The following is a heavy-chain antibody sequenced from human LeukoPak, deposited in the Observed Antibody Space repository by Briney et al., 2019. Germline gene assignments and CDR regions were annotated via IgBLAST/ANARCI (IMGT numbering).Heavy chain of an antibody. CDR2: ISYDGSNK. Sequence: PGGSLRLSCAASAFTFNNYGMHWVRQAPGKGLEWVAIISYDGSNKYYADSVKGRFTIARDNSKSTLYLQMNSLRAEDTAVYYCAREKRGEQWLDPGGYYFDYWGQGTLVTVSS. CDR1: AFTFNNYG. D-gene: IGHD6-19*01. CDR3: AREKRGEQWLDPGGYYFDY. J-gene: IGHJ4*02. V-gene: IGHV3-30*03.